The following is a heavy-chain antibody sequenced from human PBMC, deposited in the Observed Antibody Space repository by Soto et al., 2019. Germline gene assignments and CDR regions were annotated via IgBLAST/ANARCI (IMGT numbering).Heavy chain of an antibody. Sequence: QVQLVESGGGVVQPGRSLRLSCAASGFTFSSYGMYWVRQAPGKGLEWVAVISYDGSNIYYADSVKGRFTISRDNSKNTLYLQINSLRAEDTAVYYCAKDSFFWGSGWDLNGMDVWGQGTTVTVSS. CDR2: ISYDGSNI. J-gene: IGHJ6*02. D-gene: IGHD6-19*01. CDR1: GFTFSSYG. V-gene: IGHV3-30*18. CDR3: AKDSFFWGSGWDLNGMDV.